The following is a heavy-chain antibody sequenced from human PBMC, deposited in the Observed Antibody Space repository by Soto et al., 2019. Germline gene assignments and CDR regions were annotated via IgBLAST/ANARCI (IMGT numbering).Heavy chain of an antibody. CDR2: IYYSGST. V-gene: IGHV4-61*01. Sequence: SETLSLTCTVSGGSVSSGSYYWSWIRQPPGKGLEWIGYIYYSGSTNYNPSLKSRVTISVDTSKNQFSLKLSSVTAADTAVYYCARDDASSGDAFDIWGQGTMVTVSS. CDR3: ARDDASSGDAFDI. CDR1: GGSVSSGSYY. D-gene: IGHD3-22*01. J-gene: IGHJ3*02.